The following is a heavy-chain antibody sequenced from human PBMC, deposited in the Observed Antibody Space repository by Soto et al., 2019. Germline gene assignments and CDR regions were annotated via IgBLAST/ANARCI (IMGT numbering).Heavy chain of an antibody. D-gene: IGHD1-7*01. CDR1: GFTFSSYG. V-gene: IGHV3-30*18. CDR3: AKGTGWNYDLFDY. J-gene: IGHJ4*02. CDR2: ISYDGSNK. Sequence: GGSLRLSCAASGFTFSSYGMHWVRQAPGKGLEWVAVISYDGSNKYYADSVKGRFTISRDNSKNTLYLQMNSLRAEDTAVYYCAKGTGWNYDLFDYWGQGTLVTVSS.